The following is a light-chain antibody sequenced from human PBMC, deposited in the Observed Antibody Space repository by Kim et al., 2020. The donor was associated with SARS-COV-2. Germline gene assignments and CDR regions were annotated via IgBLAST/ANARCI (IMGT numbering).Light chain of an antibody. CDR1: KLGDKY. Sequence: SVAPEQTASITCSGDKLGDKYACWYQQKPGQSPVLVIYQDSERPSGIPERFSGSNSGNTATLTISGTQAMDEADYYCQAWDSSTGVFGTGTKVTV. CDR3: QAWDSSTGV. J-gene: IGLJ1*01. CDR2: QDS. V-gene: IGLV3-1*01.